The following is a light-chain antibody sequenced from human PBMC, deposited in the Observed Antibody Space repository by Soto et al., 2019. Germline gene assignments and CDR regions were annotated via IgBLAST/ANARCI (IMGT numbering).Light chain of an antibody. V-gene: IGKV3-20*01. CDR1: QSVSSSY. J-gene: IGKJ2*01. CDR3: QQYGSSSET. CDR2: GAS. Sequence: EIVLTQSPGPLSLSPGERATLSCRASQSVSSSYLAWYQQKPGQAPRLLIYGASSRATGIPDRFSGSGSGTDFTLTISRLEPEDFAVYYCQQYGSSSETFGQGTKLEIK.